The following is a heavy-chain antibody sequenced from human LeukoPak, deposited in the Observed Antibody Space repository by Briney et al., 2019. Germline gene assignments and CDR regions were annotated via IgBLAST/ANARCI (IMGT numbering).Heavy chain of an antibody. Sequence: AGGSLRLSCATFGFTFSSYGMHWVRQVPGKGLEWVAVISYDAKSNYHVDSVKGRFTISRDNSKNTLYLQMNSLRAEDTAVYYCAKDLSAGSGSYYAPYDYWGQGTLVTVSS. D-gene: IGHD3-10*01. V-gene: IGHV3-30*18. CDR3: AKDLSAGSGSYYAPYDY. CDR2: ISYDAKSN. CDR1: GFTFSSYG. J-gene: IGHJ4*02.